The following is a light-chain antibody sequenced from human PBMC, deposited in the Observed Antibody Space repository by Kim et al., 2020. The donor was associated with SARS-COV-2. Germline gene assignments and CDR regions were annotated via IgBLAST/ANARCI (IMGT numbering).Light chain of an antibody. CDR3: NSRDSSGNVV. CDR2: GRN. CDR1: SLRSYY. Sequence: SSELTQDPAVSVALGQTVRITCQGDSLRSYYATWYQQKPGQAPVLVIYGRNNRPSGIPDRFSGSTSGNTASLTITGAQAEDEADYYCNSRDSSGNVVFGGETKLTVL. J-gene: IGLJ2*01. V-gene: IGLV3-19*01.